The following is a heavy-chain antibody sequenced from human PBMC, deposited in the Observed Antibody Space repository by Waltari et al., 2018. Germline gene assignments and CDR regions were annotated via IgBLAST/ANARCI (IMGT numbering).Heavy chain of an antibody. V-gene: IGHV4-39*07. D-gene: IGHD6-6*01. Sequence: QLQLQESGPGLVKPSETLSLTCTVSGGSISSSSYYWGWIRQPPGKGLEWIGSIYYSGSTYYNPSLKSRVPISVDTSKNQFSLKLSSVTAADTAVYYCARDFRGRIIAARLGAFDIWGQGTMVTVSS. J-gene: IGHJ3*02. CDR2: IYYSGST. CDR3: ARDFRGRIIAARLGAFDI. CDR1: GGSISSSSYY.